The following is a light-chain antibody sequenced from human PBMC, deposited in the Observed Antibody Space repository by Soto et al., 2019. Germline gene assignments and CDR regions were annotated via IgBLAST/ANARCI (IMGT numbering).Light chain of an antibody. CDR1: QGIGDT. J-gene: IGKJ5*01. Sequence: EIVLTQSPATLSLSPGEGVTLSCRANQGIGDTLAWYQHKPGQTNRLLIYDTSTRAAGIPARFSGRGSGTEFTSTISSLQSEDFAVYHCQQYHDWPITFGQGTRLEIK. CDR3: QQYHDWPIT. V-gene: IGKV3-15*01. CDR2: DTS.